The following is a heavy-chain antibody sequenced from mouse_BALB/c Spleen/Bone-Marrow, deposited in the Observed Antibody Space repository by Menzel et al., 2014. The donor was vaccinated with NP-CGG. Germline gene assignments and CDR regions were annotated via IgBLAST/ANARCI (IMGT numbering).Heavy chain of an antibody. V-gene: IGHV1S127*01. CDR3: TRDAMDY. CDR2: IDPSDSYT. CDR1: GYTFTSYW. J-gene: IGHJ4*01. Sequence: QVQLQQSGAELVKPGASVKMSCKASGYTFTSYWMHWVRQRPGQGLEWIGVIDPSDSYTSYIQKFKGKATLTVDTSSSTAYMQLSSLTSEGSAVYYCTRDAMDYWGQGTSVTVSS.